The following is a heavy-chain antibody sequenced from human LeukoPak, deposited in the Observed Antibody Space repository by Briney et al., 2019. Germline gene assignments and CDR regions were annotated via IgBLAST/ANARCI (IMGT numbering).Heavy chain of an antibody. CDR2: ISWNSGSI. CDR3: AKVIAVAGGGYYFDY. D-gene: IGHD6-19*01. V-gene: IGHV3-9*01. CDR1: GFTFGDYA. Sequence: GRSLRLSCAASGFTFGDYATHWVRQAPGKGLEWVSGISWNSGSIGYADSVKGRFTISRDNAKNSLYLQMNSLRAEDTALYYCAKVIAVAGGGYYFDYWGQGTLVTVSS. J-gene: IGHJ4*02.